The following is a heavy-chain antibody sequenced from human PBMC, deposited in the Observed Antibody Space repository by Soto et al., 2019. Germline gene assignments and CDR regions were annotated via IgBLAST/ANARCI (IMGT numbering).Heavy chain of an antibody. CDR3: ARARRNGGMRRGNHARGFDP. CDR2: IDHHGTT. V-gene: IGHV4-34*02. CDR1: GGSFSMYY. J-gene: IGHJ5*02. Sequence: QVQLQQWGAGLLKPSETLSLTCAVYGGSFSMYYWSWIRQSPGKGLEWIGEIDHHGTTNYSPSLKIRVAISIDTSKNQLDLKVISATAADAAVYYCARARRNGGMRRGNHARGFDPWGQGTVVTVSS. D-gene: IGHD1-1*01.